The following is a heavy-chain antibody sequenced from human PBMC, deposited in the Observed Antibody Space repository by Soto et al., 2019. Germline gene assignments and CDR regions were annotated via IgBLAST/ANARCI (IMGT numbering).Heavy chain of an antibody. CDR2: INHSGSS. Sequence: PSETLSLTCAVEGGSFSGCYWSWIRQPPGKGLEWIGEINHSGSSNYNPSLKSRVTISVDTSKNQFSLKLSSVTAADTAVYYCARRQGGYYFSFVPYGMDDWGQGTTVTVSS. CDR1: GGSFSGCY. J-gene: IGHJ6*02. D-gene: IGHD3-22*01. V-gene: IGHV4-34*01. CDR3: ARRQGGYYFSFVPYGMDD.